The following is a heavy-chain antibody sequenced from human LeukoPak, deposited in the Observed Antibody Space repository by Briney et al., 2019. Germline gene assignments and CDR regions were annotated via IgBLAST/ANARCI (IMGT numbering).Heavy chain of an antibody. CDR1: GGSISSGDYY. J-gene: IGHJ2*01. V-gene: IGHV4-30-4*01. D-gene: IGHD3-10*01. CDR2: IYYSGST. Sequence: SETLSLTCTVSGGSISSGDYYWGWIRQPPGKGLEWIGYIYYSGSTYYNPSLKSRVTISVDTSKNQFSLKLSSVTAADTAVYYCARDGAGGSDWYFDLWGRGTLVTVSS. CDR3: ARDGAGGSDWYFDL.